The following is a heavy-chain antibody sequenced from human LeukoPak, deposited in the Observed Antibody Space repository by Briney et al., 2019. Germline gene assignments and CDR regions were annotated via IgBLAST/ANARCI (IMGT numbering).Heavy chain of an antibody. J-gene: IGHJ4*02. D-gene: IGHD3-10*01. CDR2: ISSSSSYI. Sequence: GGSLRLSXAASGFTFSSYSMNWVRQAPGKGLEWVSSISSSSSYIYYADSVKGRFTISRDNAKNSLYLQMNSLRAEDTAVYYCARVVGSGSYDYWGQGTLVTVSS. CDR3: ARVVGSGSYDY. CDR1: GFTFSSYS. V-gene: IGHV3-21*01.